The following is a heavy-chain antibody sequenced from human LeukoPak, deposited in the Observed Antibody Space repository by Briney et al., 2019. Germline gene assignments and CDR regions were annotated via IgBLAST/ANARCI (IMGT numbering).Heavy chain of an antibody. J-gene: IGHJ3*02. CDR2: INHSGST. V-gene: IGHV4-34*01. CDR3: AGEGGAAAGTGAFDI. Sequence: PSETLSLTCAVYGGSFSGYYWSWIRQPPGKGLEWIGEINHSGSTNYNPSLKSRVTISVDTSKNQFSLKLSSVTAADTAVYYCAGEGGAAAGTGAFDIWGQGTMVTVSS. D-gene: IGHD6-13*01. CDR1: GGSFSGYY.